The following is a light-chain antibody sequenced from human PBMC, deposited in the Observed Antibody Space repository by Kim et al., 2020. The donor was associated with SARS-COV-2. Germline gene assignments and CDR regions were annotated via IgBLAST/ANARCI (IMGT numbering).Light chain of an antibody. Sequence: NFMLTQPHSASASPGKTVTISCTRSSGSIASNYVQWYQQRPGSAPTTVICGDNQRPSGVPDRFSGSIDSSSNSATLTISGLRTEDEADYYCQSYDSSKHWVFGGGTQLTVL. V-gene: IGLV6-57*03. CDR3: QSYDSSKHWV. CDR1: SGSIASNY. J-gene: IGLJ3*02. CDR2: GDN.